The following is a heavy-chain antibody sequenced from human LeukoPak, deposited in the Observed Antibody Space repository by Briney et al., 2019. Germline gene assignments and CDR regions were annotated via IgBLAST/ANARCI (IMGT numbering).Heavy chain of an antibody. V-gene: IGHV3-7*04. CDR2: IKQDASEK. CDR1: RFTFSNYW. Sequence: GGSLRLSCAASRFTFSNYWMNWVRQAPGKGLEWVANIKQDASEKYYVDSVRGRFTISRDNAKNSLYLQMDSLRGEDTAVYFCERGVAALMDVWGKGTTVTVSS. CDR3: ERGVAALMDV. D-gene: IGHD6-6*01. J-gene: IGHJ6*03.